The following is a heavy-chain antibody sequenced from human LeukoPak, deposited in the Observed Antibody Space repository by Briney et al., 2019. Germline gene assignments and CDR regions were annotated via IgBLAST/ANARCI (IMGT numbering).Heavy chain of an antibody. D-gene: IGHD2-2*01. Sequence: PGGTLRLSCSASGFTFTTYGMNWVRQAPGKGLEWVSGIGGSGTRTYYADSVKGRFTISRDNSKNTLYLQMNSLRDEDTAVYYCARTTEGYCSSTRCYGFSYYYYMDVWGKGTTVTISS. CDR3: ARTTEGYCSSTRCYGFSYYYYMDV. CDR2: IGGSGTRT. V-gene: IGHV3-23*01. CDR1: GFTFTTYG. J-gene: IGHJ6*03.